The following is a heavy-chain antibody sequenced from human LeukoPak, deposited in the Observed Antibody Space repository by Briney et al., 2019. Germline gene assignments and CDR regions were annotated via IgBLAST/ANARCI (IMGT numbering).Heavy chain of an antibody. J-gene: IGHJ5*02. CDR3: ARIQYDFWSGYTNWFDP. Sequence: SETLSLTCAVYGGSFSGYYWSWIRQPPGKGREGSGEIYHSGSTNYNPSLKSRVTISVDTSKNQFSLKLSSVTAADTAVYYCARIQYDFWSGYTNWFDPWGQGTLVTVSS. CDR1: GGSFSGYY. CDR2: IYHSGST. D-gene: IGHD3-3*01. V-gene: IGHV4-34*01.